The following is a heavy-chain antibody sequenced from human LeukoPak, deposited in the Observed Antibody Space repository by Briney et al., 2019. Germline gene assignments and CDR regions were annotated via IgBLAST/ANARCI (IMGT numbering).Heavy chain of an antibody. Sequence: ASVKVSCKASGSAFTDYYIHWMRQAPGRGLEWMGWINPSSGGTNYAQKFQGRVTMTRDTSFSSAYMELSRLRSDDTAVYFCARPGVPNTSGWFVFDYWGQGTLVTVSS. D-gene: IGHD6-19*01. J-gene: IGHJ4*02. CDR3: ARPGVPNTSGWFVFDY. CDR2: INPSSGGT. V-gene: IGHV1-2*02. CDR1: GSAFTDYY.